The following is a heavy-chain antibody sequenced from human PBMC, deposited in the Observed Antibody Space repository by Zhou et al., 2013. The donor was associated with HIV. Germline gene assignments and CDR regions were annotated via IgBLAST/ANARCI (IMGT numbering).Heavy chain of an antibody. D-gene: IGHD2-2*01. CDR1: GYTFTDYY. Sequence: QVQLVQSGAEVRKPGASVRVSCKTSGYTFTDYYINWVRQAPGQGLEWMGWINPNNGGTSYAQKFQDRATMTRDTSVNTAFMQLSSLTSDDTGVYYCARGGTNSTSQYYYYYYMDVWGKGTTVTVSS. J-gene: IGHJ6*03. V-gene: IGHV1-2*02. CDR3: ARGGTNSTSQYYYYYYMDV. CDR2: INPNNGGT.